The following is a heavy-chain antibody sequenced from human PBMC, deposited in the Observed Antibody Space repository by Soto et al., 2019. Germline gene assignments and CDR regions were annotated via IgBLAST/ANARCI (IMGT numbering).Heavy chain of an antibody. Sequence: GGSLRLSCAASGFTFSSDAMSWVRQAPGKGLEWVSAIIGSGGSTYYADSVKGRFTISRDNSKNTLYLQMNSLRAEDTAVYYCAKGYSGYDYYYYYYMDVWGKGTTVTVSS. CDR1: GFTFSSDA. V-gene: IGHV3-23*01. CDR2: IIGSGGST. J-gene: IGHJ6*03. CDR3: AKGYSGYDYYYYYYMDV. D-gene: IGHD5-12*01.